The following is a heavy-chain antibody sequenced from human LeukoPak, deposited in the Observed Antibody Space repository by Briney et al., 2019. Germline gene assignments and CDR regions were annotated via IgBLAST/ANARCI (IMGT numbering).Heavy chain of an antibody. CDR2: ISGSGGST. CDR1: GFTFSSYV. Sequence: GGSLRLSCAASGFTFSSYVMSWVRQAPGKGLEWVSAISGSGGSTYYADSVKGRFTISRDNSKNTLYLQMNSLRAEDTAVYYCAILRPYYYDSSGYKVEQDYWGQGTLVTVSS. J-gene: IGHJ4*02. CDR3: AILRPYYYDSSGYKVEQDY. V-gene: IGHV3-23*01. D-gene: IGHD3-22*01.